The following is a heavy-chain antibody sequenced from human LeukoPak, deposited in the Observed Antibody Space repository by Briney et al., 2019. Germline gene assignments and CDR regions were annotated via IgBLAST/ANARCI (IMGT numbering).Heavy chain of an antibody. CDR3: ARSPSWSNFDY. CDR2: ISWDGGGT. J-gene: IGHJ4*02. D-gene: IGHD3-3*01. CDR1: GFTFDDYA. V-gene: IGHV3-43D*03. Sequence: GGSLRLSCAASGFTFDDYAMHWVRQAPGKGLEWVSLISWDGGGTYYADTVKGRFTISRDNAKNSLYLQMNSLRAEDTALYYCARSPSWSNFDYWGQGTLVTVSS.